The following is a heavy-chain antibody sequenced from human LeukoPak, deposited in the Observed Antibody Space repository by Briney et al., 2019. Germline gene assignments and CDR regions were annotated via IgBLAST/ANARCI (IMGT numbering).Heavy chain of an antibody. CDR1: GVSISGYS. Sequence: SETLTLTCTVSGVSISGYSWSWIRQPPGKRLEWIGYIHPSGSTNYNPSLKSRVTISVDTSKNQFSLRLTPVTVADTAVYYCAEGVDPKKVDRWGGSTVVSVSS. CDR3: AEGVDPKKVDR. D-gene: IGHD1-14*01. V-gene: IGHV4-4*08. CDR2: IHPSGST. J-gene: IGHJ1*01.